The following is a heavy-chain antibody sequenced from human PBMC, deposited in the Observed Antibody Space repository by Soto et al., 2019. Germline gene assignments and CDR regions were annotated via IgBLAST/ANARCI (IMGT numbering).Heavy chain of an antibody. J-gene: IGHJ4*02. CDR3: ARDRLTTTVTHRY. CDR2: ISYDGSNK. V-gene: IGHV3-30-3*01. Sequence: QVQLVKSGGGVVQPGRSLRLSCAASGFTFSSYAMHWVRQAPGKGLEWVAVISYDGSNKYYADSVKGRFTISRDNSKNTLYLQMNSLRAEDTAVYYCARDRLTTTVTHRYWGQGTLVTVSS. D-gene: IGHD4-4*01. CDR1: GFTFSSYA.